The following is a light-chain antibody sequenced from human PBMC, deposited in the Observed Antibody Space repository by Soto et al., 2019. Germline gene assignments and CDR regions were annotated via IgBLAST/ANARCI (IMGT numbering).Light chain of an antibody. V-gene: IGLV2-11*01. CDR1: SNDVGDYNY. J-gene: IGLJ3*02. CDR2: DVS. Sequence: QSALTQSRSVSGSPGQSVTISCTGTSNDVGDYNYVSWYQQHPGKAPKLMIYDVSERPSGVPDRFSGSKSGSTASLTISGLQAEDEADYYCCSYAGSYSFWVFGGGTKLTVL. CDR3: CSYAGSYSFWV.